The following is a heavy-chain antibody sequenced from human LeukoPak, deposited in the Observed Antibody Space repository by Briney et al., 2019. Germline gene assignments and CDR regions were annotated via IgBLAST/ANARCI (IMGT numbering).Heavy chain of an antibody. CDR1: GLTFSDYY. CDR3: XXGPDMVVDVSTPRAGYFDL. Sequence: PGGSLRLSCEDSGLTFSDYYMSWIRQAPGKGLEWVSFISSSGITKNYADSVKGRFTISRDNAKNSLHLEMNSLRADDTAVYFCXXGPDMVVDVSTPRAGYFDLWGRGALVTVSS. J-gene: IGHJ2*01. D-gene: IGHD2-15*01. V-gene: IGHV3-11*01. CDR2: ISSSGITK.